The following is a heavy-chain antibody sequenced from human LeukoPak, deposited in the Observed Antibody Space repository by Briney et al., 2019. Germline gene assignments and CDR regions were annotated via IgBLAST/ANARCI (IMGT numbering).Heavy chain of an antibody. CDR1: GYTFTTYW. CDR3: ARSPCGGDCYSGHFQH. CDR2: IYPGDSDT. D-gene: IGHD2-21*02. V-gene: IGHV5-51*01. J-gene: IGHJ1*01. Sequence: GESLTISCQGSGYTFTTYWIGWVRQMPGRGLEWMGIIYPGDSDTRYSPSFQGQVTISADKSINTAYSRWSSLKASDTAMYYCARSPCGGDCYSGHFQHWGQGTLVTVSS.